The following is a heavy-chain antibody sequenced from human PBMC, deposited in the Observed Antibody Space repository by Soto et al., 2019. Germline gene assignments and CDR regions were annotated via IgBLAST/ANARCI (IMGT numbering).Heavy chain of an antibody. CDR2: ISGGGGST. V-gene: IGHV3-23*01. Sequence: GGSLRLSCAASGFTFSSYAMSWVRQAPGKGLEWVSAISGGGGSTYYADSVKGRFTISRDNSKNTLYLQMNSLRAEDTAVYYCAKDSTMIVVVPFDYWGQGTLVTVSS. D-gene: IGHD3-22*01. J-gene: IGHJ4*02. CDR1: GFTFSSYA. CDR3: AKDSTMIVVVPFDY.